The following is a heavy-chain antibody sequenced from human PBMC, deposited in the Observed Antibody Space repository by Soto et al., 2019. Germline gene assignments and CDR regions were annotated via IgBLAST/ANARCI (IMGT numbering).Heavy chain of an antibody. V-gene: IGHV4-34*01. CDR3: ARGSGIVALPGELEDVNYDF. D-gene: IGHD1-1*01. Sequence: QVQLQQWGAGLVKPSETLSLSCAVYGQSFSGHSWAWIRQPPGKGLEWIGEVSESGSTYYNPSLKSRVTISRDTSTTQFSLTMTSVTAADTAAYFCARGSGIVALPGELEDVNYDFWGQGTLVNVSS. CDR1: GQSFSGHS. J-gene: IGHJ4*02. CDR2: VSESGST.